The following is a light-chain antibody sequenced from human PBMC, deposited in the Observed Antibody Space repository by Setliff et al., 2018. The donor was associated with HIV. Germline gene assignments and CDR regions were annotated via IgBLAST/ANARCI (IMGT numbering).Light chain of an antibody. CDR1: NIGSKS. V-gene: IGLV3-21*04. J-gene: IGLJ2*01. CDR2: YNS. CDR3: QVWDSSSDLHVV. Sequence: SYELTQPPSVSVAPGKTASITGGGNNIGSKSVYWYQQKPGQAPVLVISYNSDRPSGTPERFSGSNSGNTATLTISRVEAGDEADYYCQVWDSSSDLHVVFGGGTKVTVL.